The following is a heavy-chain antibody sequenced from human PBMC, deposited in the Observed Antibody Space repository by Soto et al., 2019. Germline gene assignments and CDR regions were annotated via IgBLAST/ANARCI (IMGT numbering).Heavy chain of an antibody. CDR2: ISGSGGST. V-gene: IGHV3-23*01. Sequence: GGSLRLSCAASGFTFSSYAMSWVRQAPGKGLEWVSAISGSGGSTYYADSVKGRFTISRDNSKNTLYLQMNSLRAEDTAVYYWARRDNRNFAPGYWGQGTLVTVSS. CDR3: ARRDNRNFAPGY. CDR1: GFTFSSYA. J-gene: IGHJ4*02. D-gene: IGHD1-7*01.